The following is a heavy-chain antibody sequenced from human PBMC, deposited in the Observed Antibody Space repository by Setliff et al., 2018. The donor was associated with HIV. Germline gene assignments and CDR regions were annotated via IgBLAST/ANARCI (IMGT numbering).Heavy chain of an antibody. CDR3: AKDALYCGGDCYHY. CDR2: IKDDGSET. CDR1: GFTFSSYV. D-gene: IGHD2-21*02. J-gene: IGHJ4*02. V-gene: IGHV3-7*03. Sequence: GGSLRLSCAASGFTFSSYVMHWVRQAPGKGLEWVAHIKDDGSETYYVDSVRGRFTISRDNAKNSVFLQMNSLRAEDTAVYYCAKDALYCGGDCYHYWGQGTLVTVSS.